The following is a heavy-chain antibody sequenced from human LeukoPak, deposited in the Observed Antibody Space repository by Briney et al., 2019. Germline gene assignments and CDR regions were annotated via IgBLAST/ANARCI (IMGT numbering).Heavy chain of an antibody. V-gene: IGHV3-21*01. J-gene: IGHJ5*02. CDR3: ARIAAAGFRWFDP. CDR1: GFTFSSYS. Sequence: GGSLRLSCAASGFTFSSYSTNWVRQAPGKGLEWVSSISSSSSYIYYADSVKGRFTISRDNAKNSLYLQMNSLRAEDTAVYYCARIAAAGFRWFDPWGQGTLVTVSS. D-gene: IGHD6-13*01. CDR2: ISSSSSYI.